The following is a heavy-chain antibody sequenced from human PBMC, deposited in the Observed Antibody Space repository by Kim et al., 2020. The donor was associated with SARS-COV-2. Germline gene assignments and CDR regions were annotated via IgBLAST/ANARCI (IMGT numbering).Heavy chain of an antibody. V-gene: IGHV3-30*01. CDR3: ASPEDIVVVPAATLDY. J-gene: IGHJ4*02. Sequence: SVKGRFTISRDNSKTTRSMKMNSLRAEDTAVYYCASPEDIVVVPAATLDYWGQGTLVTVSS. D-gene: IGHD2-2*01.